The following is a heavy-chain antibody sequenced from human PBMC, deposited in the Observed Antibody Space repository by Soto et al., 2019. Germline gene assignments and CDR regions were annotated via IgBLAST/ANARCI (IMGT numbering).Heavy chain of an antibody. CDR3: ARDRCSSTSCSHFDY. CDR1: GFTFSSYS. D-gene: IGHD2-2*01. Sequence: GGSLRLSCAASGFTFSSYSMNWVRQAPGKGLEWVSSISSSSSYIYYADSVKGRFTISRDNAKNSLYLQMNSLRAEDTAVYYCARDRCSSTSCSHFDYWGQGTLVTVSS. J-gene: IGHJ4*02. V-gene: IGHV3-21*01. CDR2: ISSSSSYI.